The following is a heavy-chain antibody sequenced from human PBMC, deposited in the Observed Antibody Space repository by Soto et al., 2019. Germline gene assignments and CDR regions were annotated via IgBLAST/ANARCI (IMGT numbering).Heavy chain of an antibody. J-gene: IGHJ4*02. CDR3: ARGVGLYYDFWSSRD. CDR1: GFTFSTYG. Sequence: QVQLVESGGGVVQPGRSLRLSCVASGFTFSTYGMHWVRQAPGKGLEWVALISHDGSNKHYADSVKGRFTISRDNSKNTLYLQMNSLRAEDTVVYYCARGVGLYYDFWSSRDWGQGTLVTVSS. V-gene: IGHV3-30*03. CDR2: ISHDGSNK. D-gene: IGHD3-3*01.